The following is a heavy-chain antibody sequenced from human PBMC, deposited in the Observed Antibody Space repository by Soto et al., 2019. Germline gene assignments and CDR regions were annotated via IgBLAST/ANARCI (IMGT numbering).Heavy chain of an antibody. CDR2: IYYSGST. V-gene: IGHV4-59*08. Sequence: QVQLQESGPGLVKPSETLSLTCTVSGGSISSYYWSWIRQPPGKGLEWIGYIYYSGSTNYNPSLKGRVTKSVETSKNRSSLKRGSVTAADTAVYYCGRVLGGVRGATRFDPWGQGTLVTVSS. CDR1: GGSISSYY. D-gene: IGHD3-10*01. J-gene: IGHJ5*02. CDR3: GRVLGGVRGATRFDP.